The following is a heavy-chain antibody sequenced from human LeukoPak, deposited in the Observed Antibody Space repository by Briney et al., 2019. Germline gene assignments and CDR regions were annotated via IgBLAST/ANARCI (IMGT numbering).Heavy chain of an antibody. D-gene: IGHD6-13*01. Sequence: PGRSLRLSCAASGFTFSSYGTHWVRQAPGKGLEWVAVIWYDGSNKYYADSVKGRFTISRDNSKNTLYLQMNSLRAEDTAVYYCAKDRLAAAGTSEFDYWGQGTLVTVSS. CDR3: AKDRLAAAGTSEFDY. J-gene: IGHJ4*02. CDR2: IWYDGSNK. CDR1: GFTFSSYG. V-gene: IGHV3-33*06.